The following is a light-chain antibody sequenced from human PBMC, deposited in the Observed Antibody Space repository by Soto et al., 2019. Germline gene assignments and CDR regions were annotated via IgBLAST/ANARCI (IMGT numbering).Light chain of an antibody. Sequence: DIQMTQSPSTLSASVGDRVTITSRASQTISTWLAWYQHTPGKAPNLLIYDASTLMSGVPSRLSGSGSGTDFTLTIRRLEPEDAAVYYCQQYGTSGTFGQGTKVDIK. V-gene: IGKV1-5*01. CDR1: QTISTW. CDR2: DAS. J-gene: IGKJ1*01. CDR3: QQYGTSGT.